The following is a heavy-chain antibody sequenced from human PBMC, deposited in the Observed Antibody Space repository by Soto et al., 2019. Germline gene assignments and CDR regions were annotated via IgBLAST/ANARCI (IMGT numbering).Heavy chain of an antibody. CDR1: GGTFSSYT. CDR2: IIPILGIA. V-gene: IGHV1-69*08. Sequence: QVQLVQSGAEVKKPGSSVKVSCKASGGTFSSYTISWVRQAPGQGLEWMGRIIPILGIANYAQKFQGRVTITADKSTRTADMELSSLRSEATAVYYCARELHLPGDYRPQQFDYWGQGSLVTVSS. D-gene: IGHD4-17*01. CDR3: ARELHLPGDYRPQQFDY. J-gene: IGHJ4*02.